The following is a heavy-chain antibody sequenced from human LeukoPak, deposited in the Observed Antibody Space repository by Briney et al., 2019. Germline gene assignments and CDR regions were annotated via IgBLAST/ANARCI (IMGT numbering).Heavy chain of an antibody. V-gene: IGHV1-18*01. CDR2: ISAYNGNT. CDR1: GYTFTSYG. Sequence: ASVKVSCKASGYTFTSYGISWVRQAPGQGLEWMGWISAYNGNTNYAQKLQGRVTMTTDTSTSTAYMELRSLRSDDTAVYYCARALGGAGEYYFDYWGQGTLVTVSS. J-gene: IGHJ4*02. CDR3: ARALGGAGEYYFDY.